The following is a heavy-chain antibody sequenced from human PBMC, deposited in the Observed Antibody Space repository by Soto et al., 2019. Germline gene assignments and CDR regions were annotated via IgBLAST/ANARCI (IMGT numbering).Heavy chain of an antibody. Sequence: QITLKESGPTLVKHTQTLTLTCTFSGFSLSTSGVSVGWIRQPPGKALEWLALIYWDDDKRLSPSQKSRLTITKDTSKNQVVLAMSDMDPVDTATYYCAHRYCSGGRCLTFGHWGQGTLVTVSS. CDR1: GFSLSTSGVS. V-gene: IGHV2-5*02. CDR2: IYWDDDK. CDR3: AHRYCSGGRCLTFGH. D-gene: IGHD2-15*01. J-gene: IGHJ4*02.